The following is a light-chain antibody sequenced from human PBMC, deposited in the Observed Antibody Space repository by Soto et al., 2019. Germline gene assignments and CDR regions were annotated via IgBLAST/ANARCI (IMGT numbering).Light chain of an antibody. CDR1: SSDVGGYNY. CDR3: SSYTSSSTLYA. Sequence: QSALTQPASVSGSPGQSITISCTGTSSDVGGYNYVSWYQQHPGKAAKVMIYEVSNRPSGVSNRFSGSKSGNTASLTISGLQAEDEADYYCSSYTSSSTLYAFGPGTKVTLL. J-gene: IGLJ1*01. CDR2: EVS. V-gene: IGLV2-14*01.